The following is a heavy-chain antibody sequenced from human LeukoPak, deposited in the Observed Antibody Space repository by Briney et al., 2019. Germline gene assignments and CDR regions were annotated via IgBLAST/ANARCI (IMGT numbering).Heavy chain of an antibody. CDR2: IIPIFGTA. CDR1: GGTFSSYA. CDR3: ARAPGYSSSWYVPFDY. J-gene: IGHJ4*02. Sequence: SVKVSCKASGGTFSSYAISWVRQAPVQGLEWMGGIIPIFGTANYAQKFQGRVTITADESTSTAYMELSSLRSEDTAVYYCARAPGYSSSWYVPFDYWGQGTLVTVSS. V-gene: IGHV1-69*13. D-gene: IGHD6-13*01.